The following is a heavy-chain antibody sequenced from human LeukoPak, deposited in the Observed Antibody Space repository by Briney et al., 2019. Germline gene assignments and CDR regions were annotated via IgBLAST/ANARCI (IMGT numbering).Heavy chain of an antibody. CDR3: ARGLGDYYDTSGYYYAVPAH. CDR2: INPSGGST. Sequence: ASVKVSCKASGYTFTSYYMHWVRQAPGQGLEWMGIINPSGGSTSYAQKFQGRVAMTRDTSISTAYMELSSLRSEDTAVYYCARGLGDYYDTSGYYYAVPAHWGQGTLVTVSS. V-gene: IGHV1-46*01. D-gene: IGHD3-22*01. CDR1: GYTFTSYY. J-gene: IGHJ4*02.